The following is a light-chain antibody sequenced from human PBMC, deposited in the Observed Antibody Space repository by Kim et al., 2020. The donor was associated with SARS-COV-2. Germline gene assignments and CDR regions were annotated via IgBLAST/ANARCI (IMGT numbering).Light chain of an antibody. CDR2: DVS. CDR1: SSDLGGRNY. CDR3: SSYTSDNVI. V-gene: IGLV2-14*03. J-gene: IGLJ2*01. Sequence: PGQSITISCTGTSSDLGGRNYVSWYQQHPGKAPELMIYDVSYRPSGISNRFSGSKSGNTASLTISGLQAEDEADYYCSSYTSDNVIFGGGTQLTVL.